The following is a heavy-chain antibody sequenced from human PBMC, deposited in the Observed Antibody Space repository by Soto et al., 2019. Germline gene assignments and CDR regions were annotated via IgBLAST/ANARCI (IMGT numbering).Heavy chain of an antibody. D-gene: IGHD6-19*01. CDR3: VTPTSDLQWLADGFDD. J-gene: IGHJ4*02. V-gene: IGHV3-30*03. CDR1: GFTFSRYA. CDR2: ISHDGAKE. Sequence: GSLRLSCVASGFTFSRYAMHWVRQPPGKGLEWVAVISHDGAKEFYADSVKGRFAISRDNSKSTLYLQMNSLKPEDTAVYYCVTPTSDLQWLADGFDDWGQGTLVTVSS.